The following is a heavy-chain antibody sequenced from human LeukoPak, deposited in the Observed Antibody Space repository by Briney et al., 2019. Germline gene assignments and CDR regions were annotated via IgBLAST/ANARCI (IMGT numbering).Heavy chain of an antibody. CDR2: ISYDGSNK. J-gene: IGHJ5*02. CDR3: ARDSNPRRAYYYDSSGYFGDP. V-gene: IGHV3-30-3*01. CDR1: GFTFSSYA. D-gene: IGHD3-22*01. Sequence: GGSLRLSCAASGFTFSSYAMHWVRQAPGKGLEWVAVISYDGSNKYYADSVKGRFTISRDNSKNTLYLQMNSLRAGDTAVYYCARDSNPRRAYYYDSSGYFGDPWGQGTLVTVSS.